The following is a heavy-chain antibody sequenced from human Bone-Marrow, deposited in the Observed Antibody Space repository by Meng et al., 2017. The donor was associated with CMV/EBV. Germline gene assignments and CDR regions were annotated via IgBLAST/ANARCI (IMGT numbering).Heavy chain of an antibody. V-gene: IGHV3-53*01. CDR1: GFTVSSNY. D-gene: IGHD3-10*01. J-gene: IGHJ4*02. Sequence: GESLKISCAASGFTVSSNYMSWVRQAPGKGLEWVSIIYSGGSTYYADSVKGRFTISTDNSKNTLYLQMYSLRAEDTAVYYCARDEGGIFAYWGQGTLVTVSS. CDR3: ARDEGGIFAY. CDR2: IYSGGST.